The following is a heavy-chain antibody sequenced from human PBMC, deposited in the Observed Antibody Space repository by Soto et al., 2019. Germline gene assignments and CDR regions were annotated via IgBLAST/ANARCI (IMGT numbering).Heavy chain of an antibody. J-gene: IGHJ5*01. Sequence: QVQMVQSGAEVKKPGSSVKVSCTTSGDTFSSYAISWVRQAPGQGLAWMGGIIPLYGTTYYAENFQGRVTSTADKSTTTAYIDLTSLGSEDTAVYFCARDSYCSGGSRHDGRFDSWGQGTLVTVSS. CDR3: ARDSYCSGGSRHDGRFDS. CDR2: IIPLYGTT. D-gene: IGHD2-15*01. CDR1: GDTFSSYA. V-gene: IGHV1-69*06.